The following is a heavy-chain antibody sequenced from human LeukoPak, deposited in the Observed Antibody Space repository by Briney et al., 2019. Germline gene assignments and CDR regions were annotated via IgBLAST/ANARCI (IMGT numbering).Heavy chain of an antibody. J-gene: IGHJ3*02. CDR1: GDSVSSNSAA. CDR2: TYYRSKWYN. Sequence: SQTLSLTCAIYGDSVSSNSAAWNWIRQSPSRGLEWLGRTYYRSKWYNDYAVSVKSRITINPDTSKNQFSLQLNSVTPEDTAVYYCAGVLRIAAAQNAFDIWGQGTMVTVSS. D-gene: IGHD6-13*01. CDR3: AGVLRIAAAQNAFDI. V-gene: IGHV6-1*01.